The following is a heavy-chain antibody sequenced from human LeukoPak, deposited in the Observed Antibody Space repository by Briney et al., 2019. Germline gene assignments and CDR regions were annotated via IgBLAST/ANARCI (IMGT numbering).Heavy chain of an antibody. V-gene: IGHV1-18*01. CDR3: ARDAGVLGYCSSTSCLPFDY. D-gene: IGHD2-2*01. J-gene: IGHJ4*02. Sequence: GASVKVSGKASGYTFTSYGISWVRQAPGQGLEWMGWISAYNGNTNYAQKLQGRVTMTTDTSTSTAYMELRSLRSDDTAVYYCARDAGVLGYCSSTSCLPFDYWSQGTLVTVSS. CDR2: ISAYNGNT. CDR1: GYTFTSYG.